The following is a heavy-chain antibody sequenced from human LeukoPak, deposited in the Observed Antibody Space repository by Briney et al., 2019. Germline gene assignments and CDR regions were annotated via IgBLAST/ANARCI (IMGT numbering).Heavy chain of an antibody. D-gene: IGHD3-10*01. Sequence: GGSLRLSCAASGFTCSSYGMHWVRQAPGKGLEWVAVISHDGSDSHYADSVKGRFTISRDNSKNTVYLQMSSLRPEDTAVYFCAKELYFGSGSYPDYWGQGTLVRVSS. CDR1: GFTCSSYG. V-gene: IGHV3-30*18. CDR3: AKELYFGSGSYPDY. CDR2: ISHDGSDS. J-gene: IGHJ4*02.